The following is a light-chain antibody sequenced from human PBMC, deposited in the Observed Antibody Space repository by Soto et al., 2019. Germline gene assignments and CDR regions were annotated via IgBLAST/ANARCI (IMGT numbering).Light chain of an antibody. CDR3: QRYYSCPLT. J-gene: IGKJ5*01. V-gene: IGKV1-27*01. CDR1: QGISNY. Sequence: DIHLTQSPSCLSASVVDSVSVSWRASQGISNYLAWYQQKPGKVPKLLIYATSALQSGVPSRFSGSASGTEFTLTISCLQSEDFATYYCQRYYSCPLTFGQGARLEIK. CDR2: ATS.